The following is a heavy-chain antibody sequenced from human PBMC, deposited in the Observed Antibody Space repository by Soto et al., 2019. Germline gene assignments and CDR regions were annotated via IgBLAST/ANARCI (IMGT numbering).Heavy chain of an antibody. D-gene: IGHD3-22*01. CDR3: QRGRTVRHDDYDSSDYFYFIDY. V-gene: IGHV4-59*01. J-gene: IGHJ4*02. CDR2: VSYTGCT. CDR1: GDSMSTFY. Sequence: SESLYPTCQVSGDSMSTFYWRWTRQSPGKELEWFGDVSYTGCTNNNPSLKSRVTISVDRSKNQFSLKLTSANAAAMAVYYCQRGRTVRHDDYDSSDYFYFIDYWGQGTQVTVYS.